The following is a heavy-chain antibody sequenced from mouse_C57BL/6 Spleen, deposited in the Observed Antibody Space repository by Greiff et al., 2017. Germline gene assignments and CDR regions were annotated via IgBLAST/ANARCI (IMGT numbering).Heavy chain of an antibody. J-gene: IGHJ2*01. V-gene: IGHV1-4*01. D-gene: IGHD2-5*01. Sequence: VQLQQSGAELARPGASVKMSCKASGYTFTSYTMHWVKQRPGQGLEWIGYINPSSGYTKYNQKFKDKATLTADKSSSTAYMQLSSLTSEDSAVYYCAKGEAYYSNYFDYWGQGTTLTVSS. CDR3: AKGEAYYSNYFDY. CDR2: INPSSGYT. CDR1: GYTFTSYT.